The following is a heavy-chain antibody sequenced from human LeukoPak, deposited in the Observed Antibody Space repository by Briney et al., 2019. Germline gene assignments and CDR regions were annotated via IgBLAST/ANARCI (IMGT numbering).Heavy chain of an antibody. V-gene: IGHV1-2*02. D-gene: IGHD6-13*01. CDR2: INPNSGGT. CDR3: ARVSSSSWYSRYMDV. Sequence: ASVKVSCKASGYTFTGYYMHWVRQAPGQGLGWMGWINPNSGGTNYAQKFQGRVTMTRDTSISTAYMELSSVTAADTAVYYCARVSSSSWYSRYMDVWGKGTTVTVSS. J-gene: IGHJ6*03. CDR1: GYTFTGYY.